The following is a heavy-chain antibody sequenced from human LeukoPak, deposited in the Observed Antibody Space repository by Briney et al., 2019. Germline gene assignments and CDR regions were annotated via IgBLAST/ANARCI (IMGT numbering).Heavy chain of an antibody. CDR3: AKDRRYYDSSGYFPIDY. D-gene: IGHD3-22*01. CDR1: GFTFSGYG. Sequence: GGSLRLSCAASGFTFSGYGMHWVRQAPGKGLEWVAFIRYDDSNIYYADSVKGRFTISRDNSKNTLYLQMNSLRAEDTAMYYCAKDRRYYDSSGYFPIDYWGQGTLVTVSS. V-gene: IGHV3-30*02. J-gene: IGHJ4*02. CDR2: IRYDDSNI.